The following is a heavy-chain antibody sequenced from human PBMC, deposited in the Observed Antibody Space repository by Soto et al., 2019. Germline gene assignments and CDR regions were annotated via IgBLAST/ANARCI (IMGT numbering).Heavy chain of an antibody. Sequence: EAHLVESGGGLVKAGGSLRLSCAASGIILSDTWMNWVRQAPGKGLEWVGRLKSTESGGATDFASTVKGRFTVSRDDSKNTLSLHMTSLQPEDTALYYCVAESHVTPHYFENWGQGALVTVSS. D-gene: IGHD2-21*02. CDR2: LKSTESGGAT. J-gene: IGHJ4*02. CDR1: GIILSDTW. CDR3: VAESHVTPHYFEN. V-gene: IGHV3-15*01.